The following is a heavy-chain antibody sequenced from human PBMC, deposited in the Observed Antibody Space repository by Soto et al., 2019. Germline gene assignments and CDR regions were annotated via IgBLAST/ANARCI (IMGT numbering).Heavy chain of an antibody. V-gene: IGHV1-3*01. J-gene: IGHJ3*02. D-gene: IGHD1-26*01. CDR2: INAGNGNT. CDR3: ASWDDAFDI. Sequence: GASVKVSCKASGYTFTSYAMHWVRQAPGQRLEWMGWINAGNGNTGYAQKFQGRVTMTRNTSISTAYMELSSLRSEDTAVYYCASWDDAFDIWGQGTMVNVSS. CDR1: GYTFTSYA.